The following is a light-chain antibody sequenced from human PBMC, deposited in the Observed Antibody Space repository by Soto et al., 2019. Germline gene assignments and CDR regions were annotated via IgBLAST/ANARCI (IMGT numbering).Light chain of an antibody. Sequence: EIVMTQSPATLSVSPGDSATLSCRASQSVTSNLAWYQQKPGQAPRLLIYGASTRATGFPSWFSGSVSGTEFTLTNSSLLSEYFAVYYCKQYKKCTLKFGGGTKVESK. CDR1: QSVTSN. J-gene: IGKJ4*02. CDR2: GAS. CDR3: KQYKKCTLK. V-gene: IGKV3-15*01.